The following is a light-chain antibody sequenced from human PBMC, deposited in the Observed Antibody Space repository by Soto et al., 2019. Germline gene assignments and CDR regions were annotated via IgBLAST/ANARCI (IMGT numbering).Light chain of an antibody. Sequence: EIVMTQSPATLSVSPGERATLSCRASQSVSSDLAWYHQKPGQAPRLLIYSASTRATGIPARFSGSGSGIEFTLTISSLQSEDFAVYFCQQYDNWPYTFGQGTRLEIK. J-gene: IGKJ5*01. CDR2: SAS. V-gene: IGKV3-15*01. CDR1: QSVSSD. CDR3: QQYDNWPYT.